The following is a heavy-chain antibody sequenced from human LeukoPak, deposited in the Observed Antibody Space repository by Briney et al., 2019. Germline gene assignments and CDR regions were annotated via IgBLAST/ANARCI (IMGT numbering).Heavy chain of an antibody. V-gene: IGHV7-4-1*02. J-gene: IGHJ4*02. CDR3: AREDRLVGVSFDY. D-gene: IGHD1-26*01. CDR1: GGTFSSYA. CDR2: INTNTWVP. Sequence: ASVKVSCKASGGTFSSYAISWVRQAPGQGLEWMGWINTNTWVPTYAQGFTERFVFSLDTSVSTAYLQISALKADDTAVYFCAREDRLVGVSFDYWGQGTLVTVSS.